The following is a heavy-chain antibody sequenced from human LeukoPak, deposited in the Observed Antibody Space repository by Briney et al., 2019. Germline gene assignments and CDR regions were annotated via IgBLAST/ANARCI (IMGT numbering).Heavy chain of an antibody. CDR2: INHSGST. J-gene: IGHJ4*02. V-gene: IGHV4-34*01. D-gene: IGHD6-19*01. CDR1: GGSFGGYY. CDR3: VTGYNSGWPDY. Sequence: SETLSLTCAVYGGSFGGYYWSWIRQPPGKGLEWIGEINHSGSTNYNPSLKSRVTISLDTSKNQFSLKLSSVTAADTAVYFCVTGYNSGWPDYWGQGTLVTVSS.